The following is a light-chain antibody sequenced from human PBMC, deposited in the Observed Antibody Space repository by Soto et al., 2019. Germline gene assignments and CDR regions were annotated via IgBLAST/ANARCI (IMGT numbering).Light chain of an antibody. CDR3: QQYGSSPYT. CDR1: QSVGSSY. Sequence: IVLTQSPGTLSLSLRERATLSCRASQSVGSSYLAWYQQKPGQAPGLLISGASNRATGIPDRFSGGGSGTDFTLTISRLEPEDFAVYYCQQYGSSPYTFGQGTKVEIK. CDR2: GAS. J-gene: IGKJ2*01. V-gene: IGKV3-20*01.